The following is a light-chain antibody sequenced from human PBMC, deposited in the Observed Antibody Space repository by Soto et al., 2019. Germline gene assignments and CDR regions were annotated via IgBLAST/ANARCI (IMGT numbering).Light chain of an antibody. Sequence: QSALTQPASVSGSPGQSITISCTGTSSDVGGYNYVSWYQQHPGKAPKIMIYEVSNRPSGDSNRFSGSKSGNTASLTISGLQAEDEADYYCCSYTSSRTLVFGGGTKLTVL. CDR3: CSYTSSRTLV. J-gene: IGLJ3*02. V-gene: IGLV2-14*01. CDR1: SSDVGGYNY. CDR2: EVS.